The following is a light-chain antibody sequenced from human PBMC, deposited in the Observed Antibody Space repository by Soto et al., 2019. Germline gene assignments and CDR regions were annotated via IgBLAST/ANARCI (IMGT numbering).Light chain of an antibody. CDR1: QTISSW. J-gene: IGKJ4*01. V-gene: IGKV1-5*03. CDR3: QQVNSYPLT. CDR2: KAS. Sequence: DIQMTQSPSTLSGSVGDRVTITCQASQTISSWLAWYQQKPGKAPKLLIYKASTLKSGVPSRFSGSGSGTEFTLTISSLQPDDFATYYCQQVNSYPLTFGGGTKVDIK.